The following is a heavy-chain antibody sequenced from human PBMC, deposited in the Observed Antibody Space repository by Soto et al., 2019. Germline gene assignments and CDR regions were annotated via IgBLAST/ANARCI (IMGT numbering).Heavy chain of an antibody. Sequence: EVQLVESGGGLVKPGGSLRLSCAASGFTFSSYSMNWVHQAPGKGLEWVSSISSSSSYIYYADSVKGRFTISRDNAKNSLYLQMNSLRAEDTAVYYCARDGRGSGWYDAFDTWGQGTMVTVSS. CDR1: GFTFSSYS. CDR3: ARDGRGSGWYDAFDT. J-gene: IGHJ3*02. V-gene: IGHV3-21*01. CDR2: ISSSSSYI. D-gene: IGHD6-19*01.